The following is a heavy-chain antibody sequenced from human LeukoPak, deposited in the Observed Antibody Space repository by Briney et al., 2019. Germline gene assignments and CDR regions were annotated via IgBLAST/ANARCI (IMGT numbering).Heavy chain of an antibody. D-gene: IGHD5-18*01. CDR2: ISYSGGT. CDR1: GGSISSGGSY. CDR3: ARDRYSYGPHFDY. Sequence: SETLSLTCTVSGGSISSGGSYWSWIRQPPGKGLEWIGYISYSGGTCSNPSLKSRVTISVDTSKNQSSLKLSSVTAADTAVYYCARDRYSYGPHFDYWGQGTLVTVSS. J-gene: IGHJ4*02. V-gene: IGHV4-30-4*01.